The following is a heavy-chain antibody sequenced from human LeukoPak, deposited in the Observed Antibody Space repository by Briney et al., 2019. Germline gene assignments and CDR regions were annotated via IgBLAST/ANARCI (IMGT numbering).Heavy chain of an antibody. D-gene: IGHD2-15*01. CDR2: ISWDGGST. CDR3: AKDIGGYCSGGSCYDAAYYYYYGMDV. Sequence: GGSLRLSCAASGFTFDDYAMHWVRQAPGKGLEWVSLISWDGGSTYYAYSVRGLFTISRDNSKNSLYLQMNSLRAEDTALYYCAKDIGGYCSGGSCYDAAYYYYYGMDVWGKGTTVTVSS. CDR1: GFTFDDYA. J-gene: IGHJ6*04. V-gene: IGHV3-43D*04.